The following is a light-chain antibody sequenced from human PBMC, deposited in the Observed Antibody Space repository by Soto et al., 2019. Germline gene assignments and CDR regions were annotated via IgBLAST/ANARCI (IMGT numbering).Light chain of an antibody. CDR1: QSVRSN. J-gene: IGKJ1*01. CDR2: GAS. V-gene: IGKV3-15*01. Sequence: EIVLTQSPAPLSVSPGERATLSCRASQSVRSNLAWYQQKPGQAPRLLIYGASTRATGIPARFSGSGSGTEFTLTISSLQSEDFAVYYCQQYNDWWTFGQGTKVDIK. CDR3: QQYNDWWT.